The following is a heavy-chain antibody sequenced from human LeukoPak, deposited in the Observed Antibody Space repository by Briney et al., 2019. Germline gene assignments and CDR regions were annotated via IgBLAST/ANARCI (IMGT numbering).Heavy chain of an antibody. V-gene: IGHV3-48*04. CDR2: ISSGSNTR. D-gene: IGHD5-12*01. CDR1: GFTFSSYA. J-gene: IGHJ6*03. Sequence: PGGSLRLSCAASGFTFSSYAMHWVRQAPGKGLEWVSYISSGSNTRLYAESVKGRFTISRDNSNDSLFLQMNSLRAEDSAVYYCARERYLPSGGYYYMDVWGKGTTVTVSS. CDR3: ARERYLPSGGYYYMDV.